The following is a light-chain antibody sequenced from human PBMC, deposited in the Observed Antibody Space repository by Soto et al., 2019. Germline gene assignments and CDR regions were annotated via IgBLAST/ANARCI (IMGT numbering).Light chain of an antibody. J-gene: IGKJ1*01. CDR2: AAS. Sequence: DIQLTQSPSFLSASVGDRVTITCRASQGISSYLAWYQQKPGKAPKLLIYAASTLQSGVPSRFSGSGSGTEFTLTISSLQPEDFATYYCQQLNSYLRTFGQGTKVEI. V-gene: IGKV1-9*01. CDR1: QGISSY. CDR3: QQLNSYLRT.